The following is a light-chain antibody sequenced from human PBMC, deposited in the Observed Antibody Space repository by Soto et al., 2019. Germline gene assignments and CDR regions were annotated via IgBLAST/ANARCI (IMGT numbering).Light chain of an antibody. V-gene: IGKV4-1*01. CDR3: QQYYTVSRT. J-gene: IGKJ2*01. CDR2: WAS. Sequence: DIVMTQSPDSLAVSLGERATINCKSSQSVLYSSNNKNYLAWYQQKPGQPPKLLIYWASTRESGVPDRFSGSGSGTDFTLTNSSLQAEDVAVYYCQQYYTVSRTFGQGTKLEIK. CDR1: QSVLYSSNNKNY.